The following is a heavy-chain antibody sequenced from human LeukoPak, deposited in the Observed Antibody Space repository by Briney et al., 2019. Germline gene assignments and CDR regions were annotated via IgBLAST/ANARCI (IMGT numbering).Heavy chain of an antibody. J-gene: IGHJ4*02. CDR1: GFTFSSYA. D-gene: IGHD3-22*01. CDR2: ISGSGGST. Sequence: PGGSLRLSCAASGFTFSSYAMSWVRQAPGKGLEWVSAISGSGGSTYHADSVKGRLTIHRDNSKNTLYLQMNSLRAEDTAVYYCAKVSDYYDSSGYYDPFDYWGQGTLVTVSS. V-gene: IGHV3-23*01. CDR3: AKVSDYYDSSGYYDPFDY.